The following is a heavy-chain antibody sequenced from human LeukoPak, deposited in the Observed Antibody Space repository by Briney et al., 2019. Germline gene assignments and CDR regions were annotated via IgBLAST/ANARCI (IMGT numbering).Heavy chain of an antibody. D-gene: IGHD3-16*01. Sequence: GASVKVSCKASGYTFTSYGISWVRQAPGQGLEWMGWISAYNGNTNYAQKLQGRVTMTTDTSTSTAYMELRSLRSDDTAVYYCARGALGYIVWGYYFDYWGQGTLVTVSS. CDR1: GYTFTSYG. J-gene: IGHJ4*02. CDR3: ARGALGYIVWGYYFDY. V-gene: IGHV1-18*01. CDR2: ISAYNGNT.